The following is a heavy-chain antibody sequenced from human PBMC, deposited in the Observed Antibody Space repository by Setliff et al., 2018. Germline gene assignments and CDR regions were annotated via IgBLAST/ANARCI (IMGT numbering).Heavy chain of an antibody. V-gene: IGHV1-2*02. CDR2: ISGYNGFI. CDR1: GNTFTGYY. J-gene: IGHJ4*02. Sequence: GASVKVSCKASGNTFTGYYIHWLRQAPGQGLEWMGWISGYNGFIIYAQKFQGRVTITRDTSNSTDYMDLSRLTSDDTAVYYCAREPFPYYFDYWGQGTLVTVSS. CDR3: AREPFPYYFDY.